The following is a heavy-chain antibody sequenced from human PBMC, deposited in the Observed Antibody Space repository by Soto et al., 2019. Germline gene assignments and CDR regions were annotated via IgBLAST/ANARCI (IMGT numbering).Heavy chain of an antibody. J-gene: IGHJ3*02. CDR2: IRGSGYTT. D-gene: IGHD7-27*01. CDR1: GFPFSTYA. CDR3: AKESWGHTFAT. V-gene: IGHV3-23*01. Sequence: EVQLLESGGGLVQPGGSLRLSCAASGFPFSTYAMSWVRQAPGRGLEWVSAIRGSGYTTYYADSVKGRFTISRDNSKSTLSLQMNSMRGEDTAIYYCAKESWGHTFATWGQGTMVTVSS.